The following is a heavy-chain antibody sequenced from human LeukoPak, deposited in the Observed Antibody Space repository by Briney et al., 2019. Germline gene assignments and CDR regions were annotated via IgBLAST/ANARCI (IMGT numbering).Heavy chain of an antibody. D-gene: IGHD3-22*01. CDR3: ATAGRSSGYPNWFDP. Sequence: GASVKVSCKVSGYTLTELSTHWVRQAPGKGLEWMGGFDPEDGETIYAQKFQGRVTMTEDTSTDTAYMELSSLRSEDTAVYYCATAGRSSGYPNWFDPWGQGTLVTVSS. CDR1: GYTLTELS. CDR2: FDPEDGET. V-gene: IGHV1-24*01. J-gene: IGHJ5*02.